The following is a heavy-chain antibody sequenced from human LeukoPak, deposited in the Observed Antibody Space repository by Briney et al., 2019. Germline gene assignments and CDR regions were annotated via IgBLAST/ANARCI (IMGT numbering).Heavy chain of an antibody. CDR1: GGSFSDYS. D-gene: IGHD2-21*01. J-gene: IGHJ6*03. V-gene: IGHV4-34*01. CDR2: INHSGST. Sequence: SETLSLTCAVYGGSFSDYSWSWIRQPPGKGLEWIGEINHSGSTNYNPSLTSRVTLSVDTSKNQSSLKLSSVTAADTAVYYCARAVSPGSVIVYYYYYMDVRGKGTTVTVSS. CDR3: ARAVSPGSVIVYYYYYMDV.